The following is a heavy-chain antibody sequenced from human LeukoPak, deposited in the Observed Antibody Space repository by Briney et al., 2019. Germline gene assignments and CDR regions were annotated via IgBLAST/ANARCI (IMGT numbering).Heavy chain of an antibody. CDR1: GFTFSSYA. J-gene: IGHJ4*02. CDR2: ISYDGSNK. D-gene: IGHD6-19*01. V-gene: IGHV3-30-3*01. CDR3: ARFGFSGWRGGYYFDY. Sequence: PGRSLRLSCAASGFTFSSYAMHWVRQAPGKGLEWVAVISYDGSNKYYADSVKGRFTISRDNAKSSLYLQMNNLRAEDTAIYYCARFGFSGWRGGYYFDYWGQGALVSVSS.